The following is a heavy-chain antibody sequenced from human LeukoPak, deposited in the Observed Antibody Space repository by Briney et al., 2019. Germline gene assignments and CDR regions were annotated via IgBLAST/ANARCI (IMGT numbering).Heavy chain of an antibody. V-gene: IGHV3-23*01. Sequence: GGSLRLSCAASGFTFTNFGMSWVRQAPGKGLEWVSSVRGGGDVTYYARSVRVRFTISRDNSKNTVYLQMNSPTAEDTAIYYCAKSLEESYDILIGFSSFDYWGQGTLATVS. J-gene: IGHJ4*02. D-gene: IGHD3-9*01. CDR2: VRGGGDVT. CDR3: AKSLEESYDILIGFSSFDY. CDR1: GFTFTNFG.